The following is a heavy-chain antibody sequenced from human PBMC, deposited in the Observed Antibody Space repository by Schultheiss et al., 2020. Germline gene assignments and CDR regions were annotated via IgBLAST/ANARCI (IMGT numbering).Heavy chain of an antibody. CDR2: IYYSGST. CDR3: AGGGSHFRPSHYGMDV. J-gene: IGHJ6*01. Sequence: SETLTLTCTVSGGSISSGGYYWSWIRQHPGKGLEWNGYIYYSGSTYYNPSLKSRVTISVDTSKNQFSLKLSSVTAADTAVFYCAGGGSHFRPSHYGMDVWGKAATVTVSS. V-gene: IGHV4-31*03. CDR1: GGSISSGGYY. D-gene: IGHD3-10*01.